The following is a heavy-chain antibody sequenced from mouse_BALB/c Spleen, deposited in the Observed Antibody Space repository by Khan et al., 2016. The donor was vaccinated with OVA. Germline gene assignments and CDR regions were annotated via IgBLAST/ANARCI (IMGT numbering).Heavy chain of an antibody. V-gene: IGHV5-6*01. D-gene: IGHD4-1*01. CDR2: ISSGGDYT. CDR1: GFSFSSYS. Sequence: EVELVESGGDSVKPGGSLKLSCAASGFSFSSYSMSWVRQTPDKRLEWVATISSGGDYTYYPDSVKGRFTISRDNAKNTLYLQMSSLRSEDTAMYYCASHLTGSFAFWGQGTLVTVS. CDR3: ASHLTGSFAF. J-gene: IGHJ3*01.